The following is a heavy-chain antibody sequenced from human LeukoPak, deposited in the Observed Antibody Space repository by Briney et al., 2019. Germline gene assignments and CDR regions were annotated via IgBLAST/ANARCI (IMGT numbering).Heavy chain of an antibody. CDR3: ASSVDTAMVQVPPEYYFDY. V-gene: IGHV3-21*01. CDR2: ISSSSSYI. Sequence: GGSLRLSCAASGFTFSSYSMNWVRQAPGEGLEWVSSISSSSSYIYYADSVKGRFTISRDNAKNSLYLQMNSLRAEDTAVYYCASSVDTAMVQVPPEYYFDYWGQGTLVTVSS. D-gene: IGHD5-18*01. CDR1: GFTFSSYS. J-gene: IGHJ4*02.